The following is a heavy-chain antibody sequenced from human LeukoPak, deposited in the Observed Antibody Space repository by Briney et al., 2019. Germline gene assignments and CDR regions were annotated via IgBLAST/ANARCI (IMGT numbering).Heavy chain of an antibody. CDR1: GYSFTSYW. V-gene: IGHV5-51*01. CDR2: IYPGDSDT. CDR3: ARQGIRLAAAGNQPVYYFDY. J-gene: IGHJ4*02. D-gene: IGHD6-13*01. Sequence: GESLKISCKGSGYSFTSYWIGWVRQMPGKGLEWMGIIYPGDSDTRYSPSFQGQVTISADKSISTAYLQWSSLKAPDTAMYYCARQGIRLAAAGNQPVYYFDYWGQGTLVTVSS.